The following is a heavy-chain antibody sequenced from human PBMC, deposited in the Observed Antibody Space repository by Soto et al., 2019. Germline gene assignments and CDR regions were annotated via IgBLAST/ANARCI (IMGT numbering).Heavy chain of an antibody. J-gene: IGHJ6*02. CDR2: MNPNSGNT. Sequence: QVQLVQSGAEVKQPGASVKVSCKASGYTFTSYDINWVRQATGQGLEWMGWMNPNSGNTGYAQKFQGRVTMTRNTSISTAYMELSSLRSEDTAVYYCARARRYSSSWYYYYGMDVWGQGTTVTVSS. D-gene: IGHD6-13*01. CDR1: GYTFTSYD. CDR3: ARARRYSSSWYYYYGMDV. V-gene: IGHV1-8*01.